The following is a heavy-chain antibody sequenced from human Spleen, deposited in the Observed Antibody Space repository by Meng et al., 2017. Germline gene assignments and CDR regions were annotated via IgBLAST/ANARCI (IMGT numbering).Heavy chain of an antibody. V-gene: IGHV1-69*01. CDR1: GGTFSSYA. CDR3: ARATTEQEIHFDY. CDR2: IIPIFGTA. Sequence: QVQLVQSGAEVKKPGSSVKVSCKASGGTFSSYAISWVRQAPGQGLEWMGGIIPIFGTANYAQKFQGRVTITADESTSTAYMELMNLRSDDTAIYYCARATTEQEIHFDYWGRGTLVTVSS. J-gene: IGHJ4*02. D-gene: IGHD1-1*01.